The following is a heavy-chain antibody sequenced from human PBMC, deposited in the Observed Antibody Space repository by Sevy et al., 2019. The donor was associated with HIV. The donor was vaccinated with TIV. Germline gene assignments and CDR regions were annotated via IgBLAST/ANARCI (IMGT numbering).Heavy chain of an antibody. CDR3: AREGVDFWSGPVDFDYGMDV. D-gene: IGHD3-3*01. CDR1: GFTFSRYW. Sequence: GGSLRLSCAASGFTFSRYWMHWVRHAPGKGLVWVSRINTHGTNTIYADYVKGRFTISRDNAKNTVSLQMNSLRADDAGGYYCAREGVDFWSGPVDFDYGMDVGGQGTTVTVSS. J-gene: IGHJ6*02. CDR2: INTHGTNT. V-gene: IGHV3-74*01.